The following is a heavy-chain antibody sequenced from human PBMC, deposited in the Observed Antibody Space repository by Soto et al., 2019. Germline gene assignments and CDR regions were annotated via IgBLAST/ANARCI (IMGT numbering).Heavy chain of an antibody. Sequence: EVQLVESGGGLVKPGASLRLSCAASGFSFSNIWMNWVRQAPGKGLEWVGRIKSVTDGGTIDYAAPVKGRFTISRDDSKNMLYLQMTSLKSDDTAVYYCITDLGSSRRGRGFDPWGQGTLVTVSS. J-gene: IGHJ5*02. CDR3: ITDLGSSRRGRGFDP. CDR2: IKSVTDGGTI. V-gene: IGHV3-15*07. CDR1: GFSFSNIW. D-gene: IGHD2-2*01.